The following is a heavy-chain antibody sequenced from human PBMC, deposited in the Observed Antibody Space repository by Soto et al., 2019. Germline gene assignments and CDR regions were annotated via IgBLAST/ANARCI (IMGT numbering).Heavy chain of an antibody. CDR1: GFAVSSKY. D-gene: IGHD2-21*01. Sequence: EVQLVESGGGWIQPGGSLRLSCAASGFAVSSKYMTWVRQAPGKGLEWVSVIYGGGTTYYADSVKRRFTISRDTSKNTSYLQMNSLTAEDTDVYYCVHTTCWPGFDIWGQGTLVTVSS. CDR3: VHTTCWPGFDI. V-gene: IGHV3-53*01. J-gene: IGHJ5*02. CDR2: IYGGGTT.